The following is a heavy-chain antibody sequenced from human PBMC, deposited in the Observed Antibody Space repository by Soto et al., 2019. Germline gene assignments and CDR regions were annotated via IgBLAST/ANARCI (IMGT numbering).Heavy chain of an antibody. J-gene: IGHJ6*02. CDR3: ARADPQYSSSSYYYYGMDV. Sequence: SVKVSFKASGGTFSSYAISWLRQAPGQGLEWMGGIIPIFGTANYAQKFQGRVTITADESTSTAYMELSSLRSEDTAVYYCARADPQYSSSSYYYYGMDVWGQGTTVTVSS. D-gene: IGHD6-6*01. V-gene: IGHV1-69*13. CDR2: IIPIFGTA. CDR1: GGTFSSYA.